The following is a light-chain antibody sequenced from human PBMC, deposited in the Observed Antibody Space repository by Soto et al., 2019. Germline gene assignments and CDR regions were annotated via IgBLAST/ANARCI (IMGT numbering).Light chain of an antibody. CDR3: QQSYSAPYT. CDR1: QTISSY. V-gene: IGKV1-39*01. Sequence: DIQMTQSPSSLSAFVGDRGTITCRASQTISSYLNWYQHKPGKAPKLLIYAAYNLQSGVPSRFSGSGSGTDFTLTISSLQPEDFAAYFCQQSYSAPYTFGQGTKLEIK. CDR2: AAY. J-gene: IGKJ2*01.